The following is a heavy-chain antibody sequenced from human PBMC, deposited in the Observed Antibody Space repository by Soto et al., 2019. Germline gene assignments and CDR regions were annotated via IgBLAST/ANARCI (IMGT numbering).Heavy chain of an antibody. D-gene: IGHD3-3*01. J-gene: IGHJ6*02. V-gene: IGHV1-46*01. Sequence: APVKVSCKASGGTFSSYAISWVRQAPGQGLEWMGIINPSGGSTSYAQKFQGRVTMTRDTSTSTVYMELSSLRSEDTAVYYCARDSITIFGVVIYGMDVWGQGTTVTVSS. CDR2: INPSGGST. CDR1: GGTFSSYA. CDR3: ARDSITIFGVVIYGMDV.